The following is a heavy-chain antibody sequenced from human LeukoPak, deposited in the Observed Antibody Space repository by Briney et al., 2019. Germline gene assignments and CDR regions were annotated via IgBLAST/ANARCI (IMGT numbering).Heavy chain of an antibody. CDR1: GNTFSNYA. J-gene: IGHJ4*02. V-gene: IGHV1-69*06. CDR3: VRFFPYDSGSYFEY. D-gene: IGHD3-10*01. Sequence: SVKVSCKASGNTFSNYAISWVRQAPGQGLEWMGGIIPIFDTANYAQKLQGRITITADKSTSTAYMELSGLRSEDTAVYYCVRFFPYDSGSYFEYWGQGTLVTVSS. CDR2: IIPIFDTA.